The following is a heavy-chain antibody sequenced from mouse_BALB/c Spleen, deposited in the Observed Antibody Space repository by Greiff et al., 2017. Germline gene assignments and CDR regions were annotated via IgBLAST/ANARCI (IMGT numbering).Heavy chain of an antibody. CDR2: INPSTGYT. Sequence: QVQLQQSGAELAKPGASVKMSCKASGYTFTSYWMHWVKQRPGQGLEWIGYINPSTGYTEYNQKFKDKATLTADKSSSTAYMQLSSLTSEDSAVYYCARGRDGAMDYWGQGTSVTVSS. D-gene: IGHD2-3*01. V-gene: IGHV1-7*01. CDR1: GYTFTSYW. CDR3: ARGRDGAMDY. J-gene: IGHJ4*01.